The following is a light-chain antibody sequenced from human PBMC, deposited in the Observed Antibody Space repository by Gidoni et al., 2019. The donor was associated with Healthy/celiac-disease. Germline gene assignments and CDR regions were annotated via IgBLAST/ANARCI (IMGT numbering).Light chain of an antibody. CDR2: AAS. Sequence: DIQVTHSPSSLSASVGDRVTITCRASQSISSYLNWYQQKPGKAPKLLIYAASSWQSGVPSRFSGSGSGTDFTLTISSLQPEDFATYYCQQSYSTPWTFGQGTKVEIK. CDR3: QQSYSTPWT. V-gene: IGKV1-39*01. J-gene: IGKJ1*01. CDR1: QSISSY.